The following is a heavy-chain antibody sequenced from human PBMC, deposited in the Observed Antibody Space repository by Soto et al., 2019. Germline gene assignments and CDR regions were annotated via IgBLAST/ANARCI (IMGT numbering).Heavy chain of an antibody. J-gene: IGHJ6*02. CDR1: GFTFSSYW. V-gene: IGHV3-74*03. CDR2: VNNDGTDT. CDR3: ASGELQHALEV. Sequence: EVQLVESGGGLVQPGGSLRLSCAASGFTFSSYWMYWVRQAPGKGLVWVSRVNNDGTDTTHAGSVKGRFTISRDNAENTLYLQMDSLRAEDKAVYYCASGELQHALEVWGQGSTVTVAS. D-gene: IGHD6-13*01.